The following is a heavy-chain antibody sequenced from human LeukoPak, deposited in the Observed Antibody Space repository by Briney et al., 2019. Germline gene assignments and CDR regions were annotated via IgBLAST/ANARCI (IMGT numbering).Heavy chain of an antibody. CDR2: ISWNSGSI. D-gene: IGHD6-19*01. J-gene: IGHJ4*02. CDR3: ATGKQWLVLTPPFDY. V-gene: IGHV3-9*01. CDR1: GFTFDDYA. Sequence: PGGSLRLSCAASGFTFDDYAMHWVRQAPGKGLEWVSGISWNSGSIGYADSVKGRFTISRDNAKNSLYLQMNSLRAEDTALYYCATGKQWLVLTPPFDYWGQGTLVTVSS.